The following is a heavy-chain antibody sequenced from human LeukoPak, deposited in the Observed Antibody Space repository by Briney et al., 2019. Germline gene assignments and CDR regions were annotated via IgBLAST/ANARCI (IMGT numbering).Heavy chain of an antibody. CDR1: GASISRYY. J-gene: IGHJ4*02. V-gene: IGHV4-59*01. D-gene: IGHD4-17*01. CDR3: ARGRYGDDGHY. Sequence: PSETLSLTCTVSGASISRYYWSWIRQPPGKGLEWIAYINYSGSTRYNPSLKSRVTISVDTSKNQFSLKVTSVTAADTAVYYCARGRYGDDGHYWGQGTLVTVSS. CDR2: INYSGST.